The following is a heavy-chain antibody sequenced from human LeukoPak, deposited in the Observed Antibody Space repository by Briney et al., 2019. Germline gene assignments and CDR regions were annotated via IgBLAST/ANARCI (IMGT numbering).Heavy chain of an antibody. J-gene: IGHJ4*02. D-gene: IGHD6-19*01. CDR2: ISYSGST. CDR1: GGSISSGGYS. Sequence: SETLSLTCAVSGGSISSGGYSWSWIRQPPGKGLEWIGYISYSGSTYYNPSLKSRVTISIDTSKNQVSLKLTSVTAADTAVYYCAKGSGWHPYWGQGILVTVSS. V-gene: IGHV4-30-4*07. CDR3: AKGSGWHPY.